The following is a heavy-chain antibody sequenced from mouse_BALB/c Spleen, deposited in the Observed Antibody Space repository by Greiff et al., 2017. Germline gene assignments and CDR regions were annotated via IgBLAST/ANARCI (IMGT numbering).Heavy chain of an antibody. Sequence: VKLVESGPGLVAPSQSLSITCTVSGFSLTSYGVHWVRQPPGKGLEWLGVIWAGGSTNYNSALMSRLSISKDNSKSQVFLKMNSLQTDDTAMYYCARAPVVRRAMDYWGQGTSVTVSS. CDR1: GFSLTSYG. J-gene: IGHJ4*01. V-gene: IGHV2-9*02. CDR3: ARAPVVRRAMDY. CDR2: IWAGGST.